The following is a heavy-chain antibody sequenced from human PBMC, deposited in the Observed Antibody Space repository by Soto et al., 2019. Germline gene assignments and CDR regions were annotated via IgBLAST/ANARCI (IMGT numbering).Heavy chain of an antibody. CDR2: ISSDGNHK. CDR1: GFNVSAYT. CDR3: ARWEQPLFDY. D-gene: IGHD1-26*01. J-gene: IGHJ4*02. Sequence: QVKLVESGGGVVQPGRSLRLSCAASGFNVSAYTMHWVRQAPGKGLEWVAVISSDGNHKYYTDSVKGRFTISRDTSTKTMYLQMNSLRADDTAVYYCARWEQPLFDYCGQGSLVTVSS. V-gene: IGHV3-30-3*01.